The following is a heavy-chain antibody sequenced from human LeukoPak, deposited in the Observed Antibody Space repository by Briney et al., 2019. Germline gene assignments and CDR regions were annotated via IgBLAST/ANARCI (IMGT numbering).Heavy chain of an antibody. CDR1: GYTFTSYD. J-gene: IGHJ6*02. V-gene: IGHV1-8*02. CDR2: MNPNSRNT. CDR3: ARTLVNHYYYYYGMDV. D-gene: IGHD3-9*01. Sequence: ASVKVSCTASGYTFTSYDINWVRQATGQGLEWMGWMNPNSRNTGYAQKFQGRVTMTSDTSISTAYMELRSLRSDDTAVYYCARTLVNHYYYYYGMDVWGQGTTVTVSS.